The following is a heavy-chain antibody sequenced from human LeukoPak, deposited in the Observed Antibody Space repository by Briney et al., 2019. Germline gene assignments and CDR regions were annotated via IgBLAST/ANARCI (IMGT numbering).Heavy chain of an antibody. D-gene: IGHD3-10*01. Sequence: ASVKVSCKASGYTFTGYYMHWVRQAPGQGLEWMGWINPNSGGTNYAQKFQGRVTMTRDTSISTAYMELSRLRSDDTAVYYCARDRYGDCYYYMDVWGKGTTVTVSS. CDR3: ARDRYGDCYYYMDV. CDR2: INPNSGGT. J-gene: IGHJ6*03. V-gene: IGHV1-2*02. CDR1: GYTFTGYY.